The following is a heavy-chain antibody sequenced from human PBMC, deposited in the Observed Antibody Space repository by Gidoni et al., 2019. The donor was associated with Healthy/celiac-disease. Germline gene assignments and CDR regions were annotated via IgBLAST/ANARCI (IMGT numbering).Heavy chain of an antibody. D-gene: IGHD6-19*01. CDR2: ISYDGSNK. Sequence: QVQLVESGGGVVQPGRSLRLSCAASGFTFCSYGMHWVRQAPGKGLEWVAVISYDGSNKYYADSVKGRFTISRDNSKNTLYLQMNSLRAEDTAVYYCAKDSVAYSSPYGMDVWGQGTTVTVSS. CDR3: AKDSVAYSSPYGMDV. V-gene: IGHV3-30*18. CDR1: GFTFCSYG. J-gene: IGHJ6*02.